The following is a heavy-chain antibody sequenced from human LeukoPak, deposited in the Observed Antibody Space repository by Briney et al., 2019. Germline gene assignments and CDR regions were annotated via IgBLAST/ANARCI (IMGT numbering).Heavy chain of an antibody. V-gene: IGHV3-9*01. CDR2: ISWNSGRL. CDR3: ARVGSGVLRYFDWRSDY. J-gene: IGHJ4*02. CDR1: GFTFDDYG. Sequence: TGGSLRLSCAASGFTFDDYGIHWVRQAPGKGLEWVSSISWNSGRLGYADSVKGRFTISRDNTKNSLYLQMNSLRAEDTAVYYCARVGSGVLRYFDWRSDYWGQGTLVTVSS. D-gene: IGHD3-9*01.